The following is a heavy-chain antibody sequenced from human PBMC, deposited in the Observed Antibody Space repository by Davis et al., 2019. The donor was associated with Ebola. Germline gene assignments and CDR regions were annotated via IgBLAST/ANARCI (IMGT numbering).Heavy chain of an antibody. CDR3: ARRDGSSGWYNYYGMDV. D-gene: IGHD6-19*01. CDR1: GGSISSYY. J-gene: IGHJ6*02. CDR2: IYYSGST. Sequence: MPGGSLRLSCTVSGGSISSYYWSWIRQPPGKGLEWIGYIYYSGSTNYNPSLKSRVTISVDTSRNRFSLKLSSVTAADTAVYYCARRDGSSGWYNYYGMDVWGQGTTVTVSS. V-gene: IGHV4-59*01.